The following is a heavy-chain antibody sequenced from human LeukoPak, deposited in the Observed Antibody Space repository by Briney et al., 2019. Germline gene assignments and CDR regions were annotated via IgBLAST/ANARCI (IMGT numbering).Heavy chain of an antibody. D-gene: IGHD2-2*03. J-gene: IGHJ4*02. V-gene: IGHV4-30-2*01. CDR2: IYHSGST. CDR3: ARAPVSRAHLDMSSLDY. Sequence: NTSETLSLTCTVSGGSISSGGYYWSWIRQPPGKGLEWIGYIYHSGSTYYNPSLKSRVTISVDRSKNQFSLKLSSVTAADTAVYYCARAPVSRAHLDMSSLDYWGQGTLVTVSS. CDR1: GGSISSGGYY.